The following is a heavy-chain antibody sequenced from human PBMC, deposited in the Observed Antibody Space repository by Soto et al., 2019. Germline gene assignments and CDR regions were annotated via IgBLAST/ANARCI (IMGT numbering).Heavy chain of an antibody. J-gene: IGHJ6*02. CDR2: ISAYNGNT. Sequence: ASVKVSCKASGYTFTSYGISWVRQAPGQGLEWMGWISAYNGNTNYAQKLQGRVTMTTDTSTSTAYMELRSLRSDDTAVYYCARNILTVYDPDYYYYGMDVWGQGTTVTVSS. D-gene: IGHD3-9*01. V-gene: IGHV1-18*01. CDR3: ARNILTVYDPDYYYYGMDV. CDR1: GYTFTSYG.